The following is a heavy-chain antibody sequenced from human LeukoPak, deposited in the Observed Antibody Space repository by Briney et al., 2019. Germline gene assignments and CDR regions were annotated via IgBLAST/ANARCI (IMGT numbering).Heavy chain of an antibody. D-gene: IGHD3-10*01. CDR2: NYPGGCDT. J-gene: IGHJ6*03. V-gene: IGHV5-51*01. CDR3: ARHSTMVRGVNHYYYMDV. CDR1: AYSFTSYW. Sequence: GESLKTSRKGSAYSFTSYWIGWVRQMPGKGLEWRGMNYPGGCDTRYSPSFQGQVTISADKSISTAYLQWSSMKASDTAMYYCARHSTMVRGVNHYYYMDVWGKGTTVTVSS.